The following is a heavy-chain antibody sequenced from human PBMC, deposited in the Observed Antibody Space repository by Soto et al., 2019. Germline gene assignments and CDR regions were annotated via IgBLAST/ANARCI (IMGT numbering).Heavy chain of an antibody. CDR2: ISGSGGST. CDR1: GFTFSSYA. CDR3: AKATPSPSYPLLSPFDY. J-gene: IGHJ4*02. V-gene: IGHV3-23*01. Sequence: XVSLRLSCAASGFTFSSYAMSGVRQAPGKGLEWVSAISGSGGSTYYADSVKGRSTISRDNSKNTLYLQMNRLRAEDTAVYYCAKATPSPSYPLLSPFDYWGQGTLVTVSS. D-gene: IGHD1-26*01.